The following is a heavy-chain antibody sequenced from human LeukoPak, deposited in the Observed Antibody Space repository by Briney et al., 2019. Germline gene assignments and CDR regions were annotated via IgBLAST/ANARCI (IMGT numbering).Heavy chain of an antibody. CDR3: ARKVSSGQNY. D-gene: IGHD6-19*01. V-gene: IGHV3-21*04. CDR2: ISSSSSYI. J-gene: IGHJ4*02. CDR1: GFTFSSYW. Sequence: GGSLRLSCAASGFTFSSYWMNWVRQAPGKGLEWVSSISSSSSYIYYADSVKGRFTISRDNAKNSLYLQMNSLRAEDTAVYYCARKVSSGQNYWGQGTLVTVSS.